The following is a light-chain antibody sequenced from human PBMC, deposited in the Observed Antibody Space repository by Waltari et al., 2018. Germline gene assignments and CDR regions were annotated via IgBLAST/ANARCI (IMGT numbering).Light chain of an antibody. CDR1: ELRKKY. CDR2: EDN. Sequence: SYELTQPPSVSVPPGQTASITCPGDELRKKYASWYQQKPGQSPVLVLYEDNKRPSGIPERFSGSNSGNTATLTISGTQAVDEADYYCQTWDSDTVVFGGGTKLTVL. V-gene: IGLV3-1*01. J-gene: IGLJ2*01. CDR3: QTWDSDTVV.